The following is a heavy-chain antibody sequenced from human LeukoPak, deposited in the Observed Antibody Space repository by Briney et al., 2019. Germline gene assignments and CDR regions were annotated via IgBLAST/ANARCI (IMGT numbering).Heavy chain of an antibody. CDR2: ISSSSSYI. CDR3: ARDRYSGSYYVWDDY. J-gene: IGHJ4*02. CDR1: GFTFSSYS. D-gene: IGHD1-26*01. Sequence: GGSLRLSCAASGFTFSSYSMNWVRQAPGKGLEWVSSISSSSSYIYYADSVKGRFTISRDNSKNTLYLQMNSLRAEDTAVYYCARDRYSGSYYVWDDYWGQGTLVTVSS. V-gene: IGHV3-21*01.